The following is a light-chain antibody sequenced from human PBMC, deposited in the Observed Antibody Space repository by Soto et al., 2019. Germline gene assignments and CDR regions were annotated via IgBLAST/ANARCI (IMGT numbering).Light chain of an antibody. CDR1: QSLLHSNGYNY. J-gene: IGKJ2*01. Sequence: DIVMTQSPLSLPVTPGEPASISCRSSQSLLHSNGYNYLDWYLQKPGQSPQLLLYLGSTRASGVPDRFSGSGSGTDFTLKISRVEAEDVGVYYCMQALQTRPHTFGQGTKLEIK. V-gene: IGKV2-28*01. CDR3: MQALQTRPHT. CDR2: LGS.